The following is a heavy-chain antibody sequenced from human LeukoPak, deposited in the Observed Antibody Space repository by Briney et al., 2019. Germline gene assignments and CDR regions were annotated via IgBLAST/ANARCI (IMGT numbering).Heavy chain of an antibody. CDR2: ISYDGSNK. V-gene: IGHV3-30*18. J-gene: IGHJ6*03. D-gene: IGHD6-19*01. CDR3: AKANIGSGWRLFYYYYYMDV. CDR1: GFTFSSYA. Sequence: PGGSLRLSCAASGFTFSSYAMSWVRQAPGKGLEWVAVISYDGSNKYYADSVKGRFTISRDNSKNTLYLQMNSLRAEDTAVYYCAKANIGSGWRLFYYYYYMDVWGKGTTVTVSS.